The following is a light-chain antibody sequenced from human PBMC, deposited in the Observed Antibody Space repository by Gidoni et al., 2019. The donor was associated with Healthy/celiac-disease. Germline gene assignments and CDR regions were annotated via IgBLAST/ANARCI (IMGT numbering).Light chain of an antibody. CDR2: DAS. CDR1: QSVSSY. Sequence: EIVLTQSPATLSLSPGERATLSCRASQSVSSYLAWYQQKPVQAPRLLIYDASNRATGIPARFSGSGSGTDFTLTIRSLEPEDFAVYYCQQRSNWPYMYTFXQXTKLEIK. CDR3: QQRSNWPYMYT. J-gene: IGKJ2*01. V-gene: IGKV3-11*01.